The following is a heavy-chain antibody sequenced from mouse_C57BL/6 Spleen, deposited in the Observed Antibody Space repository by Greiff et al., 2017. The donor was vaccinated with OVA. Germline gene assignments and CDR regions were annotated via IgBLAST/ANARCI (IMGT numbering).Heavy chain of an antibody. J-gene: IGHJ2*01. V-gene: IGHV6-3*01. D-gene: IGHD2-5*01. CDR2: IRLKSDNYAT. Sequence: EVKLEESGGGLVQPGGSMKLSCVASGFTFSNYWMNWVRQSPEKGLEWVAQIRLKSDNYATHYAESVKGRFTISRDDSKSSVYLQMNNLRAEDTGIYYCTGHSNYPYYCDYWGQGTTLTVAS. CDR3: TGHSNYPYYCDY. CDR1: GFTFSNYW.